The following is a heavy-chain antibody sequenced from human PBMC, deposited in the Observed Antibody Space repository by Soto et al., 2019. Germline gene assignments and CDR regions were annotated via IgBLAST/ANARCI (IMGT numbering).Heavy chain of an antibody. J-gene: IGHJ6*02. CDR2: ISYDGSNK. CDR3: AREKKKQMATRYPYGMDV. D-gene: IGHD6-13*01. V-gene: IGHV3-30-3*01. Sequence: PGGSLRLSCAASGFTFSSYAMHWVRQAPGKGLEWVAVISYDGSNKYYADSVKGRFTISRDNSKNTLYLQMNSLRAEDTAVYYCAREKKKQMATRYPYGMDVWGQGTTVPVSS. CDR1: GFTFSSYA.